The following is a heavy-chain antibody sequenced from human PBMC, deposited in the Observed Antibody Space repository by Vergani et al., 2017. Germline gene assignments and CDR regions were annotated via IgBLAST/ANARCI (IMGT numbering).Heavy chain of an antibody. CDR2: INPNSGGT. CDR1: GYTFTGYY. V-gene: IGHV1-2*02. D-gene: IGHD2-2*01. CDR3: ARPIVVVPEESRYYYDGMDV. Sequence: QVQLVQSGAEVKKPGASVKVSCQASGYTFTGYYMHWVRQAPGQGLEWMGWINPNSGGTNYAQKFQGRVTMTRDTSISTAYMELSRLRADETDGYYCARPIVVVPEESRYYYDGMDVGGQGTTVTVSS. J-gene: IGHJ6*02.